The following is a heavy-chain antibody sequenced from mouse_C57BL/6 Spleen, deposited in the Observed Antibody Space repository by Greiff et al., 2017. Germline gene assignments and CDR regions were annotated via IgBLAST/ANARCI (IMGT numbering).Heavy chain of an antibody. V-gene: IGHV5-17*01. CDR1: GFTFSDYG. CDR2: ISSGSSTI. J-gene: IGHJ2*01. CDR3: ASQGVITGDY. D-gene: IGHD1-1*01. Sequence: EVMLVESGGGLVKPGGSLKLSCAASGFTFSDYGMPWVRQAPEKGLEWVAYISSGSSTIYYADTVKGRFPIYRDNAKNTLFLQMTSLRSKDTARYSCASQGVITGDYWGQGTTLTVSS.